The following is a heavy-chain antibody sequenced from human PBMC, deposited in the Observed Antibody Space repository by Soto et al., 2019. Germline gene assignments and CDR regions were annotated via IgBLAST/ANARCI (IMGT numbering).Heavy chain of an antibody. CDR1: GFIFSDYG. V-gene: IGHV3-30*18. CDR2: ISYDGGTK. CDR3: AKGVGIFRTTARFAFDI. D-gene: IGHD1-1*01. J-gene: IGHJ3*02. Sequence: QVQLVESGGGVVQPGRSLRLSCAASGFIFSDYGMHWVRQAPGKGLEWVAVISYDGGTKIYADSVKARFTISRDRSENTLYLQMKSLRDEDTAVYYCAKGVGIFRTTARFAFDIWGQGTMVTVSP.